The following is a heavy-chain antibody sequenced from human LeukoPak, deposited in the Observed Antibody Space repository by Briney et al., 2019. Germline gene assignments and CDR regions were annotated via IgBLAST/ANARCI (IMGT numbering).Heavy chain of an antibody. Sequence: GESLKISRKGSGYSFTSYWISWVRQMPGKGLEWMGSIDPSDSYTNYSPSFQGHVTISADKSISTAYLQWSSLKASDTATYYCARPMAGSGGYYYYDMDVWGQGTTVTVSS. V-gene: IGHV5-10-1*01. CDR2: IDPSDSYT. CDR3: ARPMAGSGGYYYYDMDV. J-gene: IGHJ6*02. D-gene: IGHD2-8*01. CDR1: GYSFTSYW.